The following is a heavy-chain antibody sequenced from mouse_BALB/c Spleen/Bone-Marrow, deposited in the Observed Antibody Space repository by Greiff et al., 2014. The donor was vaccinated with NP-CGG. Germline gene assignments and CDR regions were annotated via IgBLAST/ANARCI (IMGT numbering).Heavy chain of an antibody. V-gene: IGHV1S29*02. Sequence: VQLQLPGPELVKPGASVKISCKASGYTFTDHNMHWVKQSHGKSLEWIGYIYPYNGGTGYNQKFKSKATLTVDNSSSTAYMELRSLTSEDSAVYYCARFRYDWYFDVWGAGTTVTVSS. CDR2: IYPYNGGT. J-gene: IGHJ1*01. CDR3: ARFRYDWYFDV. D-gene: IGHD2-14*01. CDR1: GYTFTDHN.